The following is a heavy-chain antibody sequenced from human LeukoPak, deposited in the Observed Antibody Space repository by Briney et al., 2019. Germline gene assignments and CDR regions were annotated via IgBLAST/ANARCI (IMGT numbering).Heavy chain of an antibody. CDR2: IYYGGST. CDR1: GASISNYY. V-gene: IGHV4-59*01. Sequence: PSETLSLTCTVSGASISNYYWSWIRQAPGKGLEWMGYIYYGGSTNYNPSLKSRVTITVDTSRKQFSLKLSSVTAADTAVYYCAKGHDMDVWGQGTTVTVSS. CDR3: AKGHDMDV. J-gene: IGHJ6*02.